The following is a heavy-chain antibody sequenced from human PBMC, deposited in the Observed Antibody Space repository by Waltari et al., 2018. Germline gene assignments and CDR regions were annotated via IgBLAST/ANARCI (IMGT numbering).Heavy chain of an antibody. CDR2: IIPIFGTA. J-gene: IGHJ6*02. CDR1: GGSFSRYA. V-gene: IGHV1-69*01. D-gene: IGHD6-6*01. Sequence: QVQLVQSGAEVKKPGSSVKVSCQASGGSFSRYAIRWVRQAPGQGLEWMGGIIPIFGTANYAQKFQGRVTITADESTSTAYMELSSLRSEDTAVYYCARGWYSSSSPYGMDVWGQGTTVTVSS. CDR3: ARGWYSSSSPYGMDV.